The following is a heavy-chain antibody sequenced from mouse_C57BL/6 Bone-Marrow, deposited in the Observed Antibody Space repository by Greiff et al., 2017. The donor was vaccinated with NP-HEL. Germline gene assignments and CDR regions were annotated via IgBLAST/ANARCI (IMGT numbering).Heavy chain of an antibody. D-gene: IGHD2-2*01. CDR2: ISSGGSYT. Sequence: EVKLVESGGDLVKPGGSLKLSCAASGFTFSSYGMSWVRQTPDKRLEWVATISSGGSYTYYPDSVKGRFTISRDNAKNTLYLQMSSLKSEDTAMYYCARQEEGYDVVTDYWGQGTTLTVSS. CDR3: ARQEEGYDVVTDY. J-gene: IGHJ2*01. V-gene: IGHV5-6*01. CDR1: GFTFSSYG.